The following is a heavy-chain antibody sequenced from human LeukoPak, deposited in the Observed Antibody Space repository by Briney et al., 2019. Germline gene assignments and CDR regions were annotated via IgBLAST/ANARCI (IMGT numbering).Heavy chain of an antibody. CDR1: AGSISSRSYY. D-gene: IGHD3-10*01. CDR2: IYYSGST. J-gene: IGHJ4*02. Sequence: SSETLSLTCTASAGSISSRSYYWGWIRQPPGKGLEWIGSIYYSGSTYYNPSLQSRVTISVDTSKNQFSLKLSSVTAADTAVYYCARGRRYYGSGSYYNPHYFDYWGQGTLVTVSS. CDR3: ARGRRYYGSGSYYNPHYFDY. V-gene: IGHV4-39*07.